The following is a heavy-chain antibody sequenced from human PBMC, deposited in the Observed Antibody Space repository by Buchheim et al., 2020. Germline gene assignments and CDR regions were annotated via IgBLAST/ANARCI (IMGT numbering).Heavy chain of an antibody. Sequence: QVQLQQWGAGLLKPSETLSLTWAVYGGSFSGYYWSWIRQPPGKGLEWIGEINHSGSTNYNPSLKSRVTISVDTSKNQFSLKLSSVTAADTAVYYCARTGSGSYYNENWFDPWGQGTL. D-gene: IGHD3-10*01. CDR2: INHSGST. J-gene: IGHJ5*02. CDR1: GGSFSGYY. CDR3: ARTGSGSYYNENWFDP. V-gene: IGHV4-34*01.